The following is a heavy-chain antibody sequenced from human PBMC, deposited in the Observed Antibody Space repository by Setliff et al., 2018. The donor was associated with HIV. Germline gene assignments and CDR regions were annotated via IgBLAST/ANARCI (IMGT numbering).Heavy chain of an antibody. J-gene: IGHJ6*03. V-gene: IGHV3-48*01. CDR2: ISSSSNTI. CDR1: GFTFNNYA. D-gene: IGHD2-2*01. CDR3: VKDEEYIGVVSATMNTPGYYHYYYMDV. Sequence: GGSLRLSCAASGFTFNNYAMAWVRQAPGKGLEWVSYISSSSNTIYYADSVKGRFTISRDNAKNTLYLQMNSLRAEDTAVYYCVKDEEYIGVVSATMNTPGYYHYYYMDVWGKGSTVTVSS.